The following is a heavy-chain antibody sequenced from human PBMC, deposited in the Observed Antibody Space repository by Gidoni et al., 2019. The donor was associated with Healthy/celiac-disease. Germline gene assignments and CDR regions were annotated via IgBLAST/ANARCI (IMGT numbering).Heavy chain of an antibody. Sequence: EVQLVESGGGLVQPGGSLRLSCSASGFTFSSYAMHWVRQAPGKGLEYVSAISSNGGSTYYADSVKGRFTISRDNSKNTLYLQMSSLRTEDTAMYYCVKAVVRGSAPDYRGQGTLVTVSS. CDR3: VKAVVRGSAPDY. J-gene: IGHJ4*02. CDR2: ISSNGGST. D-gene: IGHD3-10*01. CDR1: GFTFSSYA. V-gene: IGHV3-64D*06.